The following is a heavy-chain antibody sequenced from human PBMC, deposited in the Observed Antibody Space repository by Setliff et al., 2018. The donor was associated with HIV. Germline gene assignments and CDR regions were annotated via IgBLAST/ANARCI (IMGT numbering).Heavy chain of an antibody. D-gene: IGHD3-10*01. J-gene: IGHJ5*02. CDR2: FYYSGST. V-gene: IGHV4-39*01. Sequence: PSETLSLTCTVSGGSISSYFWGWIRQPPGKGLEWIGTFYYSGSTYYNPSLKSRVTISVDTSKNQFSLKLSSVTAADTAVYYCAAAGGYNWFDPWGQGTLVTVSS. CDR3: AAAGGYNWFDP. CDR1: GGSISSYF.